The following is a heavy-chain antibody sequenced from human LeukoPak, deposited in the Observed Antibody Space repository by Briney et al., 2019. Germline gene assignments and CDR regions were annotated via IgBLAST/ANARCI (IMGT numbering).Heavy chain of an antibody. CDR2: ISWNSGSI. D-gene: IGHD2-8*01. V-gene: IGHV3-9*01. Sequence: GRSLRLSCAASGFTFDDYAMHWVRQAPGKGLEWVSGISWNSGSIDYADSVKGRFTISRDNSKNTLYLQMNSLRAEDTAVYYCARDLSGNGYFDYWGQGTLVTVSS. J-gene: IGHJ4*02. CDR3: ARDLSGNGYFDY. CDR1: GFTFDDYA.